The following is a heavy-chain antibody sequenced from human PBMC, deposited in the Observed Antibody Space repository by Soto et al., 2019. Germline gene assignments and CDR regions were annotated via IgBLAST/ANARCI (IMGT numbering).Heavy chain of an antibody. Sequence: EVQLLESGGGLVQPGGSLRLSCAASGFTFSNYAMSWVRQAPGKGLEWVSTISGSGGSTYYADSVKGRFTISRDNSKKMLFLQMNSLRAEDTAVYYCAKGRGYSYGSDFDYWGQGTLVTVSS. J-gene: IGHJ4*02. CDR1: GFTFSNYA. CDR2: ISGSGGST. V-gene: IGHV3-23*01. CDR3: AKGRGYSYGSDFDY. D-gene: IGHD5-18*01.